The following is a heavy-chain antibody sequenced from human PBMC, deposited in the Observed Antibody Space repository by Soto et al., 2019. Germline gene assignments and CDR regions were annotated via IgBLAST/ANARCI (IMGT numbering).Heavy chain of an antibody. D-gene: IGHD3-10*01. J-gene: IGHJ4*02. Sequence: QEQLVESGGGVVQPGTSLRLSCAASGITFRNYGMHWVRQAPGKGLEWVAVIWYDGTTKFYPDSVKGRFTISRDNSKNTLYLQMSSLRAEDTAVYYCAPVDNYYGSGFWGQGTLVTVSS. CDR2: IWYDGTTK. CDR3: APVDNYYGSGF. V-gene: IGHV3-33*01. CDR1: GITFRNYG.